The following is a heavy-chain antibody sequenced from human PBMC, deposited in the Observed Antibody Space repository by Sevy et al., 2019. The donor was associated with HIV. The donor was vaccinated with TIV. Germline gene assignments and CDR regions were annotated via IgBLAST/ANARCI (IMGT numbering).Heavy chain of an antibody. D-gene: IGHD3-9*01. CDR3: ARAGMTGYCALHWYDP. Sequence: GGSLRLSCAASGFTFSSYAMHWVRQAPGKGLEWVAVISYAGSYKYYADSVKGRFTISRDNSKNTLYLQMNSLRAEDTAVYYCARAGMTGYCALHWYDPWGQGTLVTVSS. V-gene: IGHV3-30-3*01. CDR2: ISYAGSYK. J-gene: IGHJ5*02. CDR1: GFTFSSYA.